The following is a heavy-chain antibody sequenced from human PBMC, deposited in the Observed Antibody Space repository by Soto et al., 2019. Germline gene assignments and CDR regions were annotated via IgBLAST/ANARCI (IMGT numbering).Heavy chain of an antibody. CDR1: GDSVSSNSAA. V-gene: IGHV6-1*01. CDR2: TYYRSKWYN. J-gene: IGHJ6*02. D-gene: IGHD3-3*01. Sequence: QSPTLSLTCAISGDSVSSNSAAWNWIRQSPSRGLEWLGRTYYRSKWYNDYAVSVKSRITINPDTSKNQFSLQLNSVTPEDTAVYYCARVYDFWSAQAPIYGMDVWGQGTTVTVSS. CDR3: ARVYDFWSAQAPIYGMDV.